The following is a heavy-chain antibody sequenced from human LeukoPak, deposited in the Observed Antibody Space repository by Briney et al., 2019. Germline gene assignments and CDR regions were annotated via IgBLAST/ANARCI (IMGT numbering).Heavy chain of an antibody. J-gene: IGHJ4*02. Sequence: SETLSLTCTVSGDSISRYYWSWIRQSPGKGLEWIGYIFYSGISNYNPSLKSRVTVSVDTSKNQVSLKLRSVTAADTAVYYCAGLFSGYDPFDYWGQGTLVTVSS. CDR2: IFYSGIS. CDR3: AGLFSGYDPFDY. V-gene: IGHV4-59*03. CDR1: GDSISRYY. D-gene: IGHD5-12*01.